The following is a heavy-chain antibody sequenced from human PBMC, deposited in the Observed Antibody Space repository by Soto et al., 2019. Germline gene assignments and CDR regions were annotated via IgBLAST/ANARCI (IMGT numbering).Heavy chain of an antibody. CDR3: ARWGSGSYYNDGGHTPEDYFDY. Sequence: SETLSLTCTVSGGSISSSSYYWGWIRQPPGKGLEWIGNIYYSGSTYYNPSLKSRVTISVDTSKNQFSLKLSSVTAADTAVYYCARWGSGSYYNDGGHTPEDYFDYWGQGTLVTVSS. V-gene: IGHV4-39*07. J-gene: IGHJ4*02. CDR2: IYYSGST. D-gene: IGHD3-10*01. CDR1: GGSISSSSYY.